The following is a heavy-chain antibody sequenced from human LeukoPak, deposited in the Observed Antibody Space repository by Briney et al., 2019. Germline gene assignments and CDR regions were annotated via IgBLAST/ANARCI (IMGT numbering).Heavy chain of an antibody. CDR3: ARLSSIAARAAPGAYYYYYMDV. CDR2: MNPNSGNT. V-gene: IGHV1-8*01. CDR1: GYTFTSYD. D-gene: IGHD6-6*01. J-gene: IGHJ6*03. Sequence: ASVKVSCKASGYTFTSYDINWVRQATGQGLEWMGWMNPNSGNTGYAQKFQGRVTMTRNTSISTAYMELSSLRSEDTAVYYCARLSSIAARAAPGAYYYYYMDVWGKGTTVTVSS.